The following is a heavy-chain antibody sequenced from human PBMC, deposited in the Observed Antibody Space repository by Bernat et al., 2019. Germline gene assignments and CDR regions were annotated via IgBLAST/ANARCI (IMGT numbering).Heavy chain of an antibody. Sequence: QVQLVESGGGLVKPGGSLRLSCAASGFTFSDYYMSWIRQAPGKGLEWVSYISTSSTYTNYADSVKGRFTISRDNAKNSLYLQMNSLRAEDTAVYYCARARGSGIRFVTYFDVWGQGTLVTVSS. CDR3: ARARGSGIRFVTYFDV. CDR1: GFTFSDYY. J-gene: IGHJ4*02. D-gene: IGHD3-10*01. V-gene: IGHV3-11*06. CDR2: ISTSSTYT.